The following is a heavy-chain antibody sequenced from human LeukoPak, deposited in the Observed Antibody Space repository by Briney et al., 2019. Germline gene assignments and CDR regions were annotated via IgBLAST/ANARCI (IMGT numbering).Heavy chain of an antibody. J-gene: IGHJ4*02. Sequence: ASVKVSCKASGGTFSSYAISWVRQAPGQGLEWMGGIIPIFGTANYAQKFQGRVTITADESTSTAYMELSSLRSEDTAVYYCARESISDYYGSGSYPIFDYWGQGTLVTVSS. CDR3: ARESISDYYGSGSYPIFDY. CDR1: GGTFSSYA. D-gene: IGHD3-10*01. CDR2: IIPIFGTA. V-gene: IGHV1-69*13.